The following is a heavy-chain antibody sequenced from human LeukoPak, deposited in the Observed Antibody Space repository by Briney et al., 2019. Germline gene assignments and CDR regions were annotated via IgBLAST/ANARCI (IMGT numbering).Heavy chain of an antibody. J-gene: IGHJ5*02. CDR3: AKFPDIVVVPAARGIHWFDP. CDR1: GFTFSRYW. Sequence: GESLRLSCAASGFTFSRYWIHWVRQVPGKGLEWVSRINPDGSTTTYADSVEGRLIISRDNAENTAYLQMNSLRAEDTAVYYCAKFPDIVVVPAARGIHWFDPWGQGTLVTVSS. D-gene: IGHD2-2*01. V-gene: IGHV3-74*03. CDR2: INPDGSTT.